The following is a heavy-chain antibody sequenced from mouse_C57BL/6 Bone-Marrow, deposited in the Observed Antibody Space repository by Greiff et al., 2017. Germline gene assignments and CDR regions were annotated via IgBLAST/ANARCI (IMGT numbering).Heavy chain of an antibody. Sequence: QVQLKESGPGLVQPSQSLSITCTVSGFSLTSYGVHWVRQSPGKGLEWLGVIWSGGSTDYNAAFISRLSISKDNSKSQVFFKMNSLQADDTAIYYCARRDWDWAMDYWGQGTSVTVSS. CDR3: ARRDWDWAMDY. CDR2: IWSGGST. J-gene: IGHJ4*01. CDR1: GFSLTSYG. V-gene: IGHV2-2*01. D-gene: IGHD4-1*01.